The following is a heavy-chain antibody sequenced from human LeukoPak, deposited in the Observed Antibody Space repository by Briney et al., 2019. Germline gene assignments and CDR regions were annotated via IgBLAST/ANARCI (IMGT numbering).Heavy chain of an antibody. CDR1: GFTFSSYV. V-gene: IGHV3-21*01. D-gene: IGHD3-22*01. CDR3: ARDLRGYPY. CDR2: VSSTSRFI. J-gene: IGHJ1*01. Sequence: PGGSLRLSCAASGFTFSSYVMSWVRQAPGKGLEWVSFVSSTSRFISYADSVKGRFTISRDSAKNSLYLQMTSLRAEDTAVYYCARDLRGYPYWGQGTLVTVSS.